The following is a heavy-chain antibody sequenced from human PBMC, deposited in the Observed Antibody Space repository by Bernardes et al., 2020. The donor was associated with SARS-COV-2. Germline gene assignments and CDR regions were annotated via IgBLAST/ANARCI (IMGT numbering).Heavy chain of an antibody. Sequence: GGSLRLSCAASGFTFSSYCMHWVRQVPGEGLVWVSRINGGGSETIYADSVKGRFTISRDNAKNTLYLQMNSLRAEDTAVYYCARKSGHDYGMDVWGQGTTVTVSS. CDR3: ARKSGHDYGMDV. J-gene: IGHJ6*02. CDR2: INGGGSET. CDR1: GFTFSSYC. V-gene: IGHV3-74*01. D-gene: IGHD3-10*01.